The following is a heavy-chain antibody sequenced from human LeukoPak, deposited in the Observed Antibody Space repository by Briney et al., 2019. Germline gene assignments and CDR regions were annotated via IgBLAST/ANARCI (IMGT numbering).Heavy chain of an antibody. CDR1: GYTFTGYY. J-gene: IGHJ4*02. CDR3: ARAVVLAAAGTMDY. CDR2: INPNSGGT. V-gene: IGHV1-2*02. Sequence: GASVKVSCKASGYTFTGYYMHWVRQAPGQGLEWMGWINPNSGGTNYAQKFQGRVTMTRDTSISTAYMELSRLRPDDTAVYYCARAVVLAAAGTMDYWGQGTLVTVSS. D-gene: IGHD6-13*01.